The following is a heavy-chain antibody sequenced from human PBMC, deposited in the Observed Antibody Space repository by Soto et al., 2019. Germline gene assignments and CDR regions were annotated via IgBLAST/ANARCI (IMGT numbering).Heavy chain of an antibody. V-gene: IGHV3-49*03. CDR1: GFTLGDYA. Sequence: SLRLSCTASGFTLGDYAMSWFRQAPGKGLEWVGFIRSKAYGGTTHYAASVKGRFTISRDDSKSIAYLQMNSLKTEDAAVYYCSTNYYDSSGYDNWFDPWGQGTLVTVSS. CDR2: IRSKAYGGTT. CDR3: STNYYDSSGYDNWFDP. J-gene: IGHJ5*02. D-gene: IGHD3-22*01.